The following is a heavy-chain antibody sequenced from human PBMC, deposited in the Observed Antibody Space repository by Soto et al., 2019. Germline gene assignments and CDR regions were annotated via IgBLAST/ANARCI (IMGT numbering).Heavy chain of an antibody. CDR2: ISYDGSNK. CDR1: GFTFSSYA. CDR3: ARVETDYSYGFIRAHNAFDS. Sequence: GGSLRLSCAASGFTFSSYAMHWVRQAPGKGLEWVAVISYDGSNKYYADSVKGRFTISRDNSKNTLYLQMNSLRAEDTAVYYCARVETDYSYGFIRAHNAFDSWGQGTRVTVSS. V-gene: IGHV3-30-3*01. D-gene: IGHD5-18*01. J-gene: IGHJ3*02.